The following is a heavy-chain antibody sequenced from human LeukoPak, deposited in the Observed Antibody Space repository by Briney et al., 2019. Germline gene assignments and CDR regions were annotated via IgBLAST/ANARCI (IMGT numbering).Heavy chain of an antibody. J-gene: IGHJ4*02. Sequence: GRSLRLSCAASGFTFSSYGMHWVRQAPGKGLEWVSGISGGGGDTGYADSVKGRFTVSRDNGRNMLYLQMSSLRAEDTAIYYCATHCTSSTCYAYWGQGTLITVSS. D-gene: IGHD2-2*01. CDR3: ATHCTSSTCYAY. V-gene: IGHV3-23*01. CDR2: ISGGGGDT. CDR1: GFTFSSYG.